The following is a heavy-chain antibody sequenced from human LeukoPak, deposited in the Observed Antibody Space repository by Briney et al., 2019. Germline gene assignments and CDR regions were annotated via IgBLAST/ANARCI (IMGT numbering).Heavy chain of an antibody. D-gene: IGHD2-2*02. Sequence: PSETLSLTCTVSGGSISSGGYYWSWIRQHPGKGREWIGYIYYSGSTYSNPSLKSRVTISMDTSKNQFSLNLSSVTAADTAVYYCARYCSSTNCYKGGFDPWGQGTLVTVSS. J-gene: IGHJ5*02. CDR3: ARYCSSTNCYKGGFDP. CDR2: IYYSGST. V-gene: IGHV4-31*03. CDR1: GGSISSGGYY.